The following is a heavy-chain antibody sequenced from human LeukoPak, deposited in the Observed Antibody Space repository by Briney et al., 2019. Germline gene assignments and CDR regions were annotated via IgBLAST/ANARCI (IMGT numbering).Heavy chain of an antibody. CDR3: ARRVGASGDLDY. V-gene: IGHV4-59*01. CDR1: GGSISSYY. Sequence: SETLSLTCTVSGGSISSYYWGWIRQPPGKGLEWIGYIYYSGSTNYNPSLKSRVTISVDTSKNQLSLKLSSVTAADTAVYYCARRVGASGDLDYWGQGTLVTVSS. CDR2: IYYSGST. D-gene: IGHD1-26*01. J-gene: IGHJ4*02.